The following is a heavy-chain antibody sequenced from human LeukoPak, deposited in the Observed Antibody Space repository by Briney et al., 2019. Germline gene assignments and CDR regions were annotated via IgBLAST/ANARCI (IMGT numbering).Heavy chain of an antibody. V-gene: IGHV3-23*01. CDR3: AKKSPDSSGNPAYD. Sequence: GGSLRLSCAGAGFTFSNYGMSWVRQAPGKGLEWVSVISRSGTETYHADSVRGRFTISRDNAKNTLYLQMNSLRAEDTAVYYCAKKSPDSSGNPAYDWGQGTLVTVSS. D-gene: IGHD4-23*01. CDR2: ISRSGTET. CDR1: GFTFSNYG. J-gene: IGHJ4*02.